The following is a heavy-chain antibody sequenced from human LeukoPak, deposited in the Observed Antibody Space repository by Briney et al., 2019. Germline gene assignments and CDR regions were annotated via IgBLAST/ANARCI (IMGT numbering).Heavy chain of an antibody. CDR1: GFTFSNAW. CDR3: SATYYYDSNGGV. CDR2: IKSKTDGGTT. D-gene: IGHD3-22*01. J-gene: IGHJ3*01. Sequence: GGSLRLSCAASGFTFSNAWMSWVRQAPGKGLEWVGRIKSKTDGGTTDYAAPVKGRFTISRDDSKNTLYLQMNSLKTEDTAVYCCSATYYYDSNGGVWGQGKIVNVS. V-gene: IGHV3-15*01.